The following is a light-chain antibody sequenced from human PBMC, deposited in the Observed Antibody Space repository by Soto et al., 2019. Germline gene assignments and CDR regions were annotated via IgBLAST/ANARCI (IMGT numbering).Light chain of an antibody. Sequence: EIVLTQSPGTLSLSPGERATLSCRASQSVSDNYLAWYQQKPGQAPRLLIYGASSRATGIPDRFSGSGSGTDFTLTISRLEPEDVAVYYCQQYGGSPRVTFGGRTKVEIK. CDR2: GAS. CDR3: QQYGGSPRVT. CDR1: QSVSDNY. J-gene: IGKJ4*01. V-gene: IGKV3-20*01.